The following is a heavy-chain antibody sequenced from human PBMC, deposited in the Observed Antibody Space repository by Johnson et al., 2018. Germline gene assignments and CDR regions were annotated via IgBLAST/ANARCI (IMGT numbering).Heavy chain of an antibody. V-gene: IGHV5-51*03. CDR2: IYPGDSDT. J-gene: IGHJ3*02. CDR1: VYSFTTYW. Sequence: VQLVQSGAAVKKPGESLKISCKGSVYSFTTYWIGWVRQMPGKGLEWMGIIYPGDSDTRYSPSFQGQVTISADKSISTAYLQWSSLKASDTASYYGAGSYSSSWYRFVGVPAFDIWGQGTMFTVSS. D-gene: IGHD6-13*01. CDR3: AGSYSSSWYRFVGVPAFDI.